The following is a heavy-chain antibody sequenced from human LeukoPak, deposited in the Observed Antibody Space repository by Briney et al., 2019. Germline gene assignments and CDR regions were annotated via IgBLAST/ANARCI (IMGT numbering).Heavy chain of an antibody. Sequence: PGGSLRLSCGVSEAVSEFIFRDYGMHWVRQAPGKGLEWVAFIRFDGSEKYYAESVKGRFTVSRDNSKNMLYLQMNSLKAEDTSVYYCAKSLGHRYDRSGYHYHDGFDSWGQGTLVTVSS. V-gene: IGHV3-30*02. CDR1: EAVSEFIFRDYG. D-gene: IGHD3-22*01. CDR3: AKSLGHRYDRSGYHYHDGFDS. CDR2: IRFDGSEK. J-gene: IGHJ4*02.